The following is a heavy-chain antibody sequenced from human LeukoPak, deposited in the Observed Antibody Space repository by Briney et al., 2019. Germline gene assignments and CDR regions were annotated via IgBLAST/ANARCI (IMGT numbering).Heavy chain of an antibody. J-gene: IGHJ4*02. Sequence: GASVKVSCKASGYTFTSYAISWVRQAPGQGLEWMGRIIPILGIANYAQKFQGRVTITADKSTSTAYMELSSLRSEDTAVYYCARPQLAHVAATPFPSPFDYWGQGTLVTVSS. V-gene: IGHV1-69*04. D-gene: IGHD2-15*01. CDR2: IIPILGIA. CDR3: ARPQLAHVAATPFPSPFDY. CDR1: GYTFTSYA.